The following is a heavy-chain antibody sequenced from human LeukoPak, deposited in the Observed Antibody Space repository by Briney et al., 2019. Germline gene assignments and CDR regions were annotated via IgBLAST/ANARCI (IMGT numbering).Heavy chain of an antibody. Sequence: SETLSLTCTVSGGSISSYYWSWIRQPPGKGLEWIGYIYYSRSTNYNPSLKSRVTISVDTSKNQFSLKLSSVTAADTAVYYCARVKSWYYDSSGYSNWGQGTLVTVSS. J-gene: IGHJ4*02. V-gene: IGHV4-59*01. D-gene: IGHD3-22*01. CDR3: ARVKSWYYDSSGYSN. CDR2: IYYSRST. CDR1: GGSISSYY.